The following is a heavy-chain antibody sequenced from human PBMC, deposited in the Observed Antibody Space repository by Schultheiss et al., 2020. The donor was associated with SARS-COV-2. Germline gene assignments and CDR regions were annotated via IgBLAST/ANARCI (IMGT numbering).Heavy chain of an antibody. Sequence: GGSLRLSCAASGFTFSSYAMGWVRQAPGKGLEWVSSISSSSSYIYYADSVKGRFTISRDNAKNSLYLQMNSLRAEDTAVYYCARDRVVSVVPAAMETAPLGYYYYMDVWGQGTTVTVSS. CDR3: ARDRVVSVVPAAMETAPLGYYYYMDV. CDR1: GFTFSSYA. V-gene: IGHV3-21*04. J-gene: IGHJ6*03. CDR2: ISSSSSYI. D-gene: IGHD2-2*01.